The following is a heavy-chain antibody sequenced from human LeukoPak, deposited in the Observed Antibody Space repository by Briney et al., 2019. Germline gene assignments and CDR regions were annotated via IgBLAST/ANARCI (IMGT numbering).Heavy chain of an antibody. CDR2: IYHSGST. J-gene: IGHJ4*02. V-gene: IGHV4-30-2*01. D-gene: IGHD6-13*01. CDR3: ARYIAAAGVDY. CDR1: GGSISSGGYS. Sequence: PSQTLSLTCAVSGGSISSGGYSWSWLRQPPGQGLEWIGYIYHSGSTYYNPSLKSRVTISVDRSKNQFSLKLSSVTAADTAVYYCARYIAAAGVDYWGQGTLVTVSS.